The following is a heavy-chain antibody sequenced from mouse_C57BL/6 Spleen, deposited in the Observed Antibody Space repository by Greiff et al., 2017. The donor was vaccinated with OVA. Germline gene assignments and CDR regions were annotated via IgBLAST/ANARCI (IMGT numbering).Heavy chain of an antibody. CDR2: ISNLAYSI. CDR3: ARRRSHYYAMDY. CDR1: GFTFSDYG. Sequence: EVMLVESGGGLVQPGGSLKLSCAASGFTFSDYGMAWVRQAPRKGPEWVAFISNLAYSIYYADTVTGRFTISRENAKNTLYLEMSSLRSEDTAMYYCARRRSHYYAMDYWGQGTSVTVSS. V-gene: IGHV5-15*04. J-gene: IGHJ4*01.